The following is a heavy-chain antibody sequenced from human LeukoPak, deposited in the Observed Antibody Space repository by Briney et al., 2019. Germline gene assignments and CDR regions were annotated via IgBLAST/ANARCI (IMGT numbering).Heavy chain of an antibody. V-gene: IGHV3-74*01. Sequence: PGGSLRLSCAASGFTFSSYWMHWVRQAPGKGLVWVSRINSDGSRTTYADSVKGRFTISRDNAENTLHLQMNSLRAEDTAVYYCARDVQAGPGYWGQGTLVTVSS. J-gene: IGHJ4*02. CDR2: INSDGSRT. CDR3: ARDVQAGPGY. CDR1: GFTFSSYW. D-gene: IGHD6-19*01.